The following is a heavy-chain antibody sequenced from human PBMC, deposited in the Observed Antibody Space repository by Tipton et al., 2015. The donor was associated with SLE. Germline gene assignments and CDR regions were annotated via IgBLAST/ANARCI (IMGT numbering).Heavy chain of an antibody. J-gene: IGHJ4*02. CDR1: GGSISNYF. CDR2: IYYSGST. V-gene: IGHV4-59*12. Sequence: TLSLTCTVSGGSISNYFWSWIRQPPGKGLEWIGYIYYSGSTNYNPSLKSRVTISVDTSKNQFSLKLSSVTAADTAVYYCARDQGGHEYFDYWGQGTLVTVSS. D-gene: IGHD5-12*01. CDR3: ARDQGGHEYFDY.